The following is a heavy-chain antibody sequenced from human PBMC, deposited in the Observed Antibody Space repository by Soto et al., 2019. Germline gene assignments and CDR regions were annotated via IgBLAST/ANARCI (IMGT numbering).Heavy chain of an antibody. CDR1: SGSISSSNW. CDR3: ARDRGYCSSTSCYGAFDI. J-gene: IGHJ3*02. D-gene: IGHD2-2*01. CDR2: IYHSGST. V-gene: IGHV4-4*02. Sequence: QVQLRESGPGLVKPSGTLSLTCAVSSGSISSSNWWSWVRQPPGKGLEWIGEIYHSGSTNYNPSLKSRVTISVDKSKNQFSLKLSSVTAADTAVYYCARDRGYCSSTSCYGAFDIWGQGTMVTVSS.